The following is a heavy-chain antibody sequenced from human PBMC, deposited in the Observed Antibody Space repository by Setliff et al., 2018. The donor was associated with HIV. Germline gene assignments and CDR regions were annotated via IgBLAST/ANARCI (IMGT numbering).Heavy chain of an antibody. CDR3: ARDDSIVLVPAIMRGDGFDF. V-gene: IGHV4-39*07. CDR2: IYYTGNT. D-gene: IGHD2-2*01. J-gene: IGHJ3*01. CDR1: GGSVGSSSYY. Sequence: SETLSLTCTVSGGSVGSSSYYWAWIRQPPGKGLEWIGSIYYTGNTKYNPSLESRVTFSIDTYENQFSLRLASVPAADTAIYYCARDDSIVLVPAIMRGDGFDFWGQGRMVTVSS.